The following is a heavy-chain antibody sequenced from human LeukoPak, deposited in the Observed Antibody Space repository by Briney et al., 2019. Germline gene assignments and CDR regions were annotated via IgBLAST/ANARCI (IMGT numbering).Heavy chain of an antibody. CDR3: ARDHDV. CDR1: GFTFRSYE. CDR2: VSSSGSAI. Sequence: AGGSQRLSCAGSGFTFRSYEMNWVRQAPGKGLEWVSYVSSSGSAIDYADSVKGRFTISRDNAKNSLYLQMNSLRAEDTGIYYCARDHDVWGQGTTVTVSS. J-gene: IGHJ6*02. V-gene: IGHV3-48*03.